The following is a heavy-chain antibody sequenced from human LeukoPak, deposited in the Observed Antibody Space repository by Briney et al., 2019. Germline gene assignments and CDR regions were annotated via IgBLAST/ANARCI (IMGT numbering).Heavy chain of an antibody. CDR3: ARQRYCSGGSCYSNWFDP. CDR2: IYTSGST. Sequence: SETLSLTCTVSGGSISSYYWSWIRQPPGKGLEWIGYIYTSGSTNYNPSLKSRVTISVGTSKNQFSLKLSSVTAADTAVYYCARQRYCSGGSCYSNWFDPWGQGTLVTVSS. J-gene: IGHJ5*02. D-gene: IGHD2-15*01. V-gene: IGHV4-4*09. CDR1: GGSISSYY.